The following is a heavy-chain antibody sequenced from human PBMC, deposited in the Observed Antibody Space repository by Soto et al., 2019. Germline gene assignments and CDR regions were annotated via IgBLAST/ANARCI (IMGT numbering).Heavy chain of an antibody. CDR3: ARSLQLVVPAAFYCGMDV. Sequence: QVQLVQSGAEVKKPGSSVKVSCKASGGTFSSYAISWVRQAPGQGLEWMGGIIPIFGTANYAQRFQGRVPITADESTSTAYMELSSLRSEDTAVYYWARSLQLVVPAAFYCGMDVWGQGTTVTVSS. J-gene: IGHJ6*02. V-gene: IGHV1-69*01. CDR2: IIPIFGTA. CDR1: GGTFSSYA. D-gene: IGHD2-2*01.